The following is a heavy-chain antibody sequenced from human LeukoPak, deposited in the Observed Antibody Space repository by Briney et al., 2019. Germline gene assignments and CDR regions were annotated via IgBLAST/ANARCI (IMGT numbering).Heavy chain of an antibody. J-gene: IGHJ5*02. Sequence: GGSLRLSCAASGFTFSSYGMHWVRQAPGKGLEWVAVIWYDGSNKYYADSVKGRFTISRDNSKNTLYLQMNSLRAEDTAVYYCSRDPSRLSSRVFNWFDPWGQGTLVTVSS. V-gene: IGHV3-33*01. CDR3: SRDPSRLSSRVFNWFDP. CDR1: GFTFSSYG. CDR2: IWYDGSNK. D-gene: IGHD6-13*01.